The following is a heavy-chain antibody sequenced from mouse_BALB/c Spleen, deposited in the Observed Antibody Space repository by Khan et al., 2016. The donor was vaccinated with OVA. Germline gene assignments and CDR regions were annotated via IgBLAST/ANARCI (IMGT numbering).Heavy chain of an antibody. Sequence: VQLKESGPDLVKPGASVKLSCKASGYSFTGYYIHWVKQSHGKSLERIGRVNPNNGGTSYNQTFKGKAILTVDKSSNTAYMELRSLTSEDFAVYSGTIYHGYFDFWGAGTTVTVSS. V-gene: IGHV1-26*01. J-gene: IGHJ1*01. CDR2: VNPNNGGT. CDR1: GYSFTGYY. CDR3: TIYHGYFDF.